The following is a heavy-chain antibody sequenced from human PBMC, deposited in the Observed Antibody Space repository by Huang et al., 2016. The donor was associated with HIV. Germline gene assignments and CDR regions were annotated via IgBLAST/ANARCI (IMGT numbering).Heavy chain of an antibody. J-gene: IGHJ3*02. Sequence: QIQLMQSGPELKQPGASVKVSCKASGYTFTCYGISWVRQAPGQGPGWMGWIRGSRRNTKKAPKFQGRVTLTTDTSTNTAYMELGSLRSDDTAKYYCARDPKYHRIGYYRQRRGIDIWGQGTMVIVSS. V-gene: IGHV1-18*01. D-gene: IGHD3-22*01. CDR2: IRGSRRNT. CDR3: ARDPKYHRIGYYRQRRGIDI. CDR1: GYTFTCYG.